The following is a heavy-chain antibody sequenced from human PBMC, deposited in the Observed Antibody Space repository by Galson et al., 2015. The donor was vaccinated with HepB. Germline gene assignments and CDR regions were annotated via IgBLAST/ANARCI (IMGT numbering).Heavy chain of an antibody. CDR1: GFTFSSYW. J-gene: IGHJ4*02. CDR2: IKQDGSEK. V-gene: IGHV3-7*01. D-gene: IGHD3-22*01. Sequence: FLRLSCAASGFTFSSYWMSWVRQAPGERLEWVANIKQDGSEKYYGDSVKGRFTISRDNAKTSMYLQMNSLRAEDAAVYYCARRLPTMNYLDYWGRGTLVTVSS. CDR3: ARRLPTMNYLDY.